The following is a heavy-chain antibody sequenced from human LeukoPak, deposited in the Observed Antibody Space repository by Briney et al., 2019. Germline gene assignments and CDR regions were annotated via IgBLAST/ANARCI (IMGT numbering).Heavy chain of an antibody. CDR2: IYYSGST. V-gene: IGHV4-59*08. J-gene: IGHJ4*02. D-gene: IGHD5-12*01. CDR1: GGSISSYY. CDR3: ARHVSGGYDWGEFDY. Sequence: SETLSLTCTVSGGSISSYYWSWIRQPPGKGLEWIGYIYYSGSTKYNPSLKSRVTISVDTSKNQFSLKLSSVTAADTAVYYCARHVSGGYDWGEFDYWGQGTLVTVSS.